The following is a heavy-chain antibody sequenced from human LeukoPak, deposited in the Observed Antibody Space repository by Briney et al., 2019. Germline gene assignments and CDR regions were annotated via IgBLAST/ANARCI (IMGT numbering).Heavy chain of an antibody. J-gene: IGHJ6*02. V-gene: IGHV3-23*01. D-gene: IGHD2-21*02. CDR3: AKKVKVTLYFGMDV. Sequence: GGSLRLSCAASGFTFSSYAMSWVRQAPGKGLEWVSAISGSGGSTYYADSVKGRFTISRDNSKNTLYLQMNSLRAEDTAVYYCAKKVKVTLYFGMDVWGQGTTVTVSS. CDR1: GFTFSSYA. CDR2: ISGSGGST.